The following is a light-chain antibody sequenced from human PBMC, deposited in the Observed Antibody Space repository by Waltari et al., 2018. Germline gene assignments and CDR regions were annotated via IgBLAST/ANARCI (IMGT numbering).Light chain of an antibody. CDR1: QSVSSY. CDR2: DAS. Sequence: EVVLTQSPATLSLSPGERATLSCRASQSVSSYLAWYQQKPGQAPRLLISDASNRATGIPARFGGSGSGTDFTLTISSLDPEDSAVYYCQHRFNWPLTFGGGTKVEIK. V-gene: IGKV3-11*01. J-gene: IGKJ4*01. CDR3: QHRFNWPLT.